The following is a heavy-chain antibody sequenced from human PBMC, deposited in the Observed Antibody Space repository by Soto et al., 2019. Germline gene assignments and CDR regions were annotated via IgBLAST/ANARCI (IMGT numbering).Heavy chain of an antibody. D-gene: IGHD2-8*01. CDR2: IYYSGRT. CDR3: ARSAPVMPGHCTNGVGGWFDA. J-gene: IGHJ5*02. CDR1: GGSISRGGYY. Sequence: QVQLQESGPGLVKPSQTLSLTCTVSGGSISRGGYYWSWIRQHPGKALEWIGYIYYSGRTYYTPSLKSRVTISVDTSKNRFSLKLSSVTAADTVVYSCARSAPVMPGHCTNGVGGWFDALVQGPLVIVSS. V-gene: IGHV4-31*03.